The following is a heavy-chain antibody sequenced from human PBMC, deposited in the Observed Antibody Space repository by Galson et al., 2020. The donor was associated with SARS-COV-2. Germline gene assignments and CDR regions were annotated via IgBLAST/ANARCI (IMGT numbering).Heavy chain of an antibody. J-gene: IGHJ5*02. D-gene: IGHD1-26*01. CDR3: ARTSGGYKSWFDP. Sequence: ASVKVSCKASGYTFTSYDINWVRQATGQGLEWMGWMNPNSGNTGYAQKFQGRVTMTRDNSISTAYMELSSLRSEDTAVYYCARTSGGYKSWFDPWGQGTLVTISS. CDR2: MNPNSGNT. CDR1: GYTFTSYD. V-gene: IGHV1-8*01.